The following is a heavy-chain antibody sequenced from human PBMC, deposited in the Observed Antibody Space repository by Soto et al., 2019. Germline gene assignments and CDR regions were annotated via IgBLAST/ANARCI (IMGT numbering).Heavy chain of an antibody. CDR3: TRGGVWGVSWNWFDT. J-gene: IGHJ5*02. CDR2: IDSAGDA. D-gene: IGHD3-10*01. CDR1: GFTFSSHA. V-gene: IGHV3-13*01. Sequence: EVQLVESGGGLVQPGGSLRLSCAASGFTFSSHAMHWVRQVTGKGLEWVSGIDSAGDAKYPASVKGRFTISRENAKNSLHLQMNSLTAGDTAVYYCTRGGVWGVSWNWFDTWGQGTLVTVSS.